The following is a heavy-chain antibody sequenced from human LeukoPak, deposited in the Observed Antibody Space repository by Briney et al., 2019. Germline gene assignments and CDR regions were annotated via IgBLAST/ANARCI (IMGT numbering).Heavy chain of an antibody. D-gene: IGHD2-2*01. J-gene: IGHJ4*02. V-gene: IGHV3-23*01. CDR1: GFTFSSYA. CDR3: AKGEVVVPAASDY. CDR2: ISGSGGST. Sequence: PGGSLRLSCAASGFTFSSYAMSWARQAPGKGLEWVSAISGSGGSTYYADSVKGRFTISRDNSKNTLYLQMNSLRAEDTAVYYCAKGEVVVPAASDYWGQGTLVTVSS.